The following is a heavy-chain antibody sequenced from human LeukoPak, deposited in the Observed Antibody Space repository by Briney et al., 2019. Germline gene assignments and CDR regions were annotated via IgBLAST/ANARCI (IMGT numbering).Heavy chain of an antibody. J-gene: IGHJ6*03. V-gene: IGHV3-23*01. CDR3: AKCSGWFVRGKDYYYYYMDV. D-gene: IGHD6-19*01. CDR2: ISGSGDST. Sequence: GGSLRLSCAASGFTFSSYAMSWVRQAPGKGLEWVSVISGSGDSTYYADSVKGRFTISRDNSKDTLYLQMNSLRAEDTAVYYCAKCSGWFVRGKDYYYYYMDVWGKGTTVTVSS. CDR1: GFTFSSYA.